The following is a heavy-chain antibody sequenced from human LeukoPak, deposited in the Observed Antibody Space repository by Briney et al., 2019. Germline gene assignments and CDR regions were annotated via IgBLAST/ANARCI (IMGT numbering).Heavy chain of an antibody. J-gene: IGHJ6*03. Sequence: SETLSLTCTVSGGSISSYYWSWIRQPAGKGLEWIGRIYASGSTNYNPSLKSRVTMSVDTSKNQFSLKLSSVTAADTAVYYCARHIAAAGNYYYYYMDVWGKGTTVTVSS. CDR3: ARHIAAAGNYYYYYMDV. D-gene: IGHD6-13*01. CDR2: IYASGST. V-gene: IGHV4-4*07. CDR1: GGSISSYY.